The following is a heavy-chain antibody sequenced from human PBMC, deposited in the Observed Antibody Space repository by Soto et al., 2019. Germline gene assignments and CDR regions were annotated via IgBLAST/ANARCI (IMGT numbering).Heavy chain of an antibody. D-gene: IGHD2-15*01. CDR3: ALRRGYCSGGSCYSIWFDP. Sequence: SGPTLVNPTQTLTLTCTFSGFSLSTSGVGVGWIRQPPGKALEWLTLIYWDDDKRYSPSLKSRLTITKDTSKNQVVLTRTYMDPVDTATYYCALRRGYCSGGSCYSIWFDPWGQGTLVTVAS. CDR2: IYWDDDK. CDR1: GFSLSTSGVG. J-gene: IGHJ5*02. V-gene: IGHV2-5*02.